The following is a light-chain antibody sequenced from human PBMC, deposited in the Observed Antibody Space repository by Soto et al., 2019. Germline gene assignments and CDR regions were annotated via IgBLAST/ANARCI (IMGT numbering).Light chain of an antibody. J-gene: IGKJ1*01. CDR1: QSINTW. CDR3: QQYPTYSRT. Sequence: DIQMTQSPSTLSASIGDRIIITCRASQSINTWLAWYQQKPGEAPKLLIYDGSTLARGVPSRFSGSGSETEFTLTISRLQPDDLATFYCQQYPTYSRTFGQGTKVEV. CDR2: DGS. V-gene: IGKV1-5*03.